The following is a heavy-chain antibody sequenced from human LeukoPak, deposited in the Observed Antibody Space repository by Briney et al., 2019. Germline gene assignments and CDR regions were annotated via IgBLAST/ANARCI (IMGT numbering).Heavy chain of an antibody. V-gene: IGHV3-23*01. CDR3: VKGPRPDITVAHTVEN. J-gene: IGHJ4*02. D-gene: IGHD6-19*01. CDR2: ISSRGDST. Sequence: GGSLILSCAAPGFIFSNYAMSWVRQVPGRGLEWVSTISSRGDSTYVADSVKGRFTISRDNSKNSLYLQMNTVRAEDTAVYYCVKGPRPDITVAHTVENWGQGTLVTVSS. CDR1: GFIFSNYA.